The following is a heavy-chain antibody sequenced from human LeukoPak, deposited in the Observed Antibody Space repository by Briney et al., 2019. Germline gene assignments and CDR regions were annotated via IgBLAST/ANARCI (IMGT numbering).Heavy chain of an antibody. D-gene: IGHD2-2*01. V-gene: IGHV1-46*01. Sequence: ALVKVSCKASGYTFTSYYMHWVRQAPGQGLEWMGIINPSGGSTSYAQKFQGRVTMTRDTSTSTVYMELSSLRSEDTAVYYCARAPAAQNWFDPWGQGTLVTVSS. CDR2: INPSGGST. J-gene: IGHJ5*02. CDR1: GYTFTSYY. CDR3: ARAPAAQNWFDP.